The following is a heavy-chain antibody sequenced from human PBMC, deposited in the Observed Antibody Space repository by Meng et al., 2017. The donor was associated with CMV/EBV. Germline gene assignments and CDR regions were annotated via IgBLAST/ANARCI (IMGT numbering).Heavy chain of an antibody. D-gene: IGHD6-6*01. Sequence: GGSLRLSCAASGFTFDDYTMHWVRQAPGKGLEWVSLINWDGGSTYYADSVKGRFTISRDNSKNSLYLQMNGLRTEDTASYYCAKGLGGSSSTYYYYGMDVWGQGTTVTVSS. CDR2: INWDGGST. CDR1: GFTFDDYT. V-gene: IGHV3-43*01. CDR3: AKGLGGSSSTYYYYGMDV. J-gene: IGHJ6*02.